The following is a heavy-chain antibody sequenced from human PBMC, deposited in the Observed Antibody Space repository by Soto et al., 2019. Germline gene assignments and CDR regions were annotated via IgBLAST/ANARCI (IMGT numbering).Heavy chain of an antibody. CDR1: GGSISSGGYS. V-gene: IGHV4-30-2*01. J-gene: IGHJ3*02. CDR3: ARGVGSYYRGDAFDI. Sequence: SETLSLTCAVSGGSISSGGYSWSWIRQPPGKGLEWIGYIYHSGSTYYNPSLKSRVTISVDRSKNQFSLKLSSVTAADTAVYYCARGVGSYYRGDAFDIWGQGTMVTVSS. D-gene: IGHD3-10*01. CDR2: IYHSGST.